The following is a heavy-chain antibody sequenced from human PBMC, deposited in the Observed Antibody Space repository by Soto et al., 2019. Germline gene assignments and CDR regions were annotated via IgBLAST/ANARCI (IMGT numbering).Heavy chain of an antibody. CDR1: GDSISSYY. J-gene: IGHJ4*02. D-gene: IGHD3-22*01. Sequence: QVQLQESGPGLVKPSETLSLTCAVSGDSISSYYCMWIRQPPGKGLESIGYLYYGRSANYNPSLTCRVTLSVATSTNQCTLTLSSMTAADTAVYYCALRSMAVVPEYWGQGTLVTVSS. CDR2: LYYGRSA. CDR3: ALRSMAVVPEY. V-gene: IGHV4-59*01.